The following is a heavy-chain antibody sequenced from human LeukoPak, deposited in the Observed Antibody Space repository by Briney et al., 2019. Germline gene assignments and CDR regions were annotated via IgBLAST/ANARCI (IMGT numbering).Heavy chain of an antibody. Sequence: PSETLSLTCTVSGGSISSYYWSWLRQPPGKGREGVGYIYYSGSTNYNPSLKSRVTISVDTSKNQFSLKLSSVTAADTAVYYCARGASGWYGIASQDYWGQGTLVTVSS. J-gene: IGHJ4*02. D-gene: IGHD6-19*01. CDR2: IYYSGST. CDR1: GGSISSYY. V-gene: IGHV4-59*01. CDR3: ARGASGWYGIASQDY.